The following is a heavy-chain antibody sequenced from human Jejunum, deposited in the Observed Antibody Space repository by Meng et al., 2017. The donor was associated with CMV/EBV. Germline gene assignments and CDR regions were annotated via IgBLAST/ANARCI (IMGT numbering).Heavy chain of an antibody. CDR3: ARVGYCDSFSCSKKTYYVDS. CDR1: STYS. V-gene: IGHV4-39*01. D-gene: IGHD2/OR15-2a*01. Sequence: STYSWAWVRQPPGKTLEWIGNIYHNGRTYTNPSLKSRVTLSVDTSENQFSLRLTSMTATDTAVYYCARVGYCDSFSCSKKTYYVDSWGQGTLVTVSS. CDR2: IYHNGRT. J-gene: IGHJ4*02.